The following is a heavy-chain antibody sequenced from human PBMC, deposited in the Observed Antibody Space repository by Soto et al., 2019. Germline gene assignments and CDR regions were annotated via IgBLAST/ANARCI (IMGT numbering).Heavy chain of an antibody. CDR2: INAGNGNT. Sequence: GASVNVSCKASVYTFTSYAMHWLRQAPGQRLEGMGWINAGNGNTKYSQKLRGRVTITRDTSARPAYMELSSLTSEDTAVYYCARSPTVVTPDWYFDLWGRGTLVTVSS. V-gene: IGHV1-3*01. CDR3: ARSPTVVTPDWYFDL. D-gene: IGHD4-17*01. J-gene: IGHJ2*01. CDR1: VYTFTSYA.